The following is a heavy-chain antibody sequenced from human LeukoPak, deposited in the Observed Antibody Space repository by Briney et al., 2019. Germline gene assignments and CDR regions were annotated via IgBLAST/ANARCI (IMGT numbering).Heavy chain of an antibody. V-gene: IGHV3-74*01. CDR2: INSHGSST. CDR3: ARNVGSGWVGN. CDR1: GFTFSSYW. Sequence: GGSLRLSCAASGFTFSSYWMHWARQAPGKGLVWVSNINSHGSSTTYADSVKGRFTISRDNAKNTLYLQMNSLRAEDTAVYYCARNVGSGWVGNWGQGTLVTVSS. J-gene: IGHJ4*02. D-gene: IGHD6-19*01.